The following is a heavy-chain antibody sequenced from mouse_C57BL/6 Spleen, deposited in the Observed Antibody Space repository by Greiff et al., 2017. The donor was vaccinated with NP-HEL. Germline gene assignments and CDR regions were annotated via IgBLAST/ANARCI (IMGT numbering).Heavy chain of an antibody. CDR1: GYAFSSSW. Sequence: VQLQQSGPELVKPGASVKISCKASGYAFSSSWMNWVKPRPGKGLEGIGLIYPGDGDTNSNGKFKGKATLTADKSSSTAYMQLSSVTSEDSAVYFCARSYSNYEGVWFAYWGQGTLVTVSA. J-gene: IGHJ3*01. CDR2: IYPGDGDT. CDR3: ARSYSNYEGVWFAY. V-gene: IGHV1-82*01. D-gene: IGHD2-5*01.